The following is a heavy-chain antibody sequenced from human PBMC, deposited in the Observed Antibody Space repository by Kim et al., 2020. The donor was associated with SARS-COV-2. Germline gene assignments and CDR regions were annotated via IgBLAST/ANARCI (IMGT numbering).Heavy chain of an antibody. Sequence: SVKVSCKAAGDSFAVNTLTWVRQAPGQGLEWVGWIRPLFGAPRYSPKLEGRDTITPDQSTTTGYMELTSLTPDDTGTYFCATTPRYSFPYGPAANWGQ. V-gene: IGHV1-69*13. D-gene: IGHD5-18*01. CDR2: IRPLFGAP. CDR1: GDSFAVNT. CDR3: ATTPRYSFPYGPAAN. J-gene: IGHJ1*01.